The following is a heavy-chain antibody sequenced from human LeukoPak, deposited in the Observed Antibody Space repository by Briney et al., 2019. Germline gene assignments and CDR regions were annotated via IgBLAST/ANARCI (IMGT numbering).Heavy chain of an antibody. CDR2: VSYDGLVK. Sequence: GGSLRLSCAASEFTFHNYGMHWVRQAPGKGLEWVAVVSYDGLVKYYADSVKGRFTISRDNSWNTLYLQMNSLRPEDTAVYYCAKADPLWFGELGFDYWGQGTLVTVSS. J-gene: IGHJ4*02. CDR3: AKADPLWFGELGFDY. D-gene: IGHD3-10*01. V-gene: IGHV3-30*18. CDR1: EFTFHNYG.